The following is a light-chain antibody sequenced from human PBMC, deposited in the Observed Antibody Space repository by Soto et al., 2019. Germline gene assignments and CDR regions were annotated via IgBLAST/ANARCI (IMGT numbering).Light chain of an antibody. CDR1: QSISNW. CDR3: QQYKSYWT. CDR2: EAS. J-gene: IGKJ1*01. V-gene: IGKV1-5*03. Sequence: DIQMTQSPATLSASVGDSFTITCRASQSISNWLAWYQLKPGKAPKLLIHEASNLQSGVPSTFSGSGSGTDFTLTITSLQPEDFATYYCQQYKSYWTFGQGTKVDIK.